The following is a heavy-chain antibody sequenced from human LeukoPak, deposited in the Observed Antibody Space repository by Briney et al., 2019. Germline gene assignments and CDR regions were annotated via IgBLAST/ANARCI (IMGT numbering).Heavy chain of an antibody. D-gene: IGHD1-26*01. Sequence: WASLKVSCKASGYTFTGYYMHWVRQAPGQGLEWLGLITPSGGSTWYAQKFQGGVTMTRDMSTSTDYMELSSLRSEDTAVYYCARDNSVGDYAWWFDPWGQGTLVTVSS. J-gene: IGHJ5*02. V-gene: IGHV1-46*01. CDR3: ARDNSVGDYAWWFDP. CDR1: GYTFTGYY. CDR2: ITPSGGST.